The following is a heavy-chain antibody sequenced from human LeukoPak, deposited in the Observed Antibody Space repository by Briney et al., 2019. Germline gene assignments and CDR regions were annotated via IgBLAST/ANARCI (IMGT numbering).Heavy chain of an antibody. CDR1: GGSISSYY. CDR3: ARTLGYCSGGSCNGDAFDI. D-gene: IGHD2-15*01. CDR2: FYYSGST. V-gene: IGHV4-59*01. Sequence: SETLSLTCTVPGGSISSYYWSWIRQPPGKGLEWIGYFYYSGSTNYNPSLKSRVTMSVDTSKNQFSLKLSSVTAADTAVYYCARTLGYCSGGSCNGDAFDIWGQGTMVTVSS. J-gene: IGHJ3*02.